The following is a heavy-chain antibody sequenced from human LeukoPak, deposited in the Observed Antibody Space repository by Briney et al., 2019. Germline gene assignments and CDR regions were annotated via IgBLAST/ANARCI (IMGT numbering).Heavy chain of an antibody. Sequence: PSETLSLTCTVSGGSMSSGDYYWAWVRQPPGKGLEWIGSISYSGRTFYKPSLTSRVAISIDASKSQFSLRLSSVTAADTAVYYCVRETSSSAHHWGQGTLVTVSS. CDR2: ISYSGRT. CDR3: VRETSSSAHH. D-gene: IGHD6-6*01. V-gene: IGHV4-39*07. J-gene: IGHJ5*02. CDR1: GGSMSSGDYY.